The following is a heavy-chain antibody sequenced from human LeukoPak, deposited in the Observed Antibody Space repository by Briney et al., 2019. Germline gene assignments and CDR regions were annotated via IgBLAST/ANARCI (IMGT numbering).Heavy chain of an antibody. J-gene: IGHJ4*02. CDR3: AKPLEKYTYGGNFDY. D-gene: IGHD4-23*01. CDR2: ISSSADST. V-gene: IGHV3-23*01. Sequence: GGSLRLSCEASGFTFGSYAMSWVRQAPGKGLAWVSVISSSADSTYYADSVKGRFTISRDNSKNTLYLQMNNLRAEDTAVYYCAKPLEKYTYGGNFDYWGQGILVTVSS. CDR1: GFTFGSYA.